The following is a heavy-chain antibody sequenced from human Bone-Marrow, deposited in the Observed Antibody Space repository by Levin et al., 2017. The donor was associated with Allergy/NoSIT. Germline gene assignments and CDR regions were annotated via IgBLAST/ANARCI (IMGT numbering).Heavy chain of an antibody. CDR2: INHSGST. Sequence: SQTLSLTCAVYGGSFSGYYWSWIRQPPGKGLEWIGEINHSGSTNYNPSLKSRVTISVDTSKNQFSLKLSSVTAAVTAVYYCARIGYCSGGSCYPDAFDIWGQGTMVTVSS. J-gene: IGHJ3*02. D-gene: IGHD2-15*01. CDR3: ARIGYCSGGSCYPDAFDI. V-gene: IGHV4-34*01. CDR1: GGSFSGYY.